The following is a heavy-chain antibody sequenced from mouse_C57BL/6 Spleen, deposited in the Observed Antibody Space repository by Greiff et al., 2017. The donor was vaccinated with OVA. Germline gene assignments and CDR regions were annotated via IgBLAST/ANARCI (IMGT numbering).Heavy chain of an antibody. Sequence: QVQLQQPGAELVRPGSSVKLSCKASGYTFTSYWMDWVKQRPGQGLEWIGNIYPSDSETHYNQKFKDKATLTVDKSSSTAYMQLSSLTSKDAWVCYCAREREGSYIFDYWGQGTTLTVSS. CDR3: AREREGSYIFDY. V-gene: IGHV1-61*01. J-gene: IGHJ2*01. CDR1: GYTFTSYW. D-gene: IGHD1-1*02. CDR2: IYPSDSET.